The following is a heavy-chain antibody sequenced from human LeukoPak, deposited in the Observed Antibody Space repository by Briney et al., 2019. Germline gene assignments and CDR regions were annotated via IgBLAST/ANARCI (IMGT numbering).Heavy chain of an antibody. J-gene: IGHJ4*02. CDR1: GYTFTSYG. CDR2: ISAYNGNT. CDR3: ARGPLGSSWYRIDY. Sequence: ASVTVSFKASGYTFTSYGISWVRQAPGQGLQWMGWISAYNGNTNYAQKLQGRVTMTTDTSTSTAYMELRSLRSDDTAVYYCARGPLGSSWYRIDYWGQGTLVTVSS. V-gene: IGHV1-18*01. D-gene: IGHD6-13*01.